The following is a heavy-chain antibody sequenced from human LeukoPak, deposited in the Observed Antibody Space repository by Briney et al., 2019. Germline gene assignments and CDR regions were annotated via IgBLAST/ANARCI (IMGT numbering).Heavy chain of an antibody. V-gene: IGHV4-34*01. CDR2: INHSGST. D-gene: IGHD2-2*01. CDR3: ARREYPIFDY. Sequence: PSETLSLTCTVYGGSFSGYYWSWIRQPPGNGLEWIGEINHSGSTNYNPSLKSRVTISVDTSKNQFSLKLSPVTAADTAVYYCARREYPIFDYWGQGTLVTVSS. J-gene: IGHJ4*02. CDR1: GGSFSGYY.